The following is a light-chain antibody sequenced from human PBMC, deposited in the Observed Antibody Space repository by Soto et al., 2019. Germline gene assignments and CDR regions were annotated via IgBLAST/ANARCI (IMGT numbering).Light chain of an antibody. J-gene: IGLJ2*01. CDR2: FNSDGSH. CDR3: QTWGTGIVV. Sequence: QPVLTQSPSASASLGASVKLTCTLSSGHSSYAIAWHQQQPEKGPRYLMKFNSDGSHSKGDGIPDRFSGSSSGAERYLTNSSLQSEDEADYYCQTWGTGIVVFGGGTKLTVL. CDR1: SGHSSYA. V-gene: IGLV4-69*01.